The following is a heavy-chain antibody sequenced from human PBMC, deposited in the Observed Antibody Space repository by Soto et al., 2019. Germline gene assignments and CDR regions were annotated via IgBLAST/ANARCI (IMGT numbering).Heavy chain of an antibody. J-gene: IGHJ3*02. Sequence: SETLSLTCTVSGGSISSYYWSWIRQPPGKGLEWIGYIYYSGSTNYNPSLKSRVTISVDTSMNQFSLKLSSVTAADTAVYYWVREGGGLWVRFGDLRKIWGAFDIWGQGTMVTVSS. D-gene: IGHD2-8*02. CDR2: IYYSGST. CDR1: GGSISSYY. V-gene: IGHV4-59*01. CDR3: VREGGGLWVRFGDLRKIWGAFDI.